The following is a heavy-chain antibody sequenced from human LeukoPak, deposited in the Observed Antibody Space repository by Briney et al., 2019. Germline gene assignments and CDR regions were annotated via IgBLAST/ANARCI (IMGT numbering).Heavy chain of an antibody. D-gene: IGHD3-16*01. CDR2: INSDGSST. V-gene: IGHV3-74*01. CDR3: ATYTHWVAGDV. Sequence: PGGSLRLSCAASGFTFSSYWMHWVRQAPGKGLVWVSRINSDGSSTSYADSVKGRFTISRDNARNSLYLQMSSLRAEDTAVYYCATYTHWVAGDVWGQGTTVTVSS. CDR1: GFTFSSYW. J-gene: IGHJ6*02.